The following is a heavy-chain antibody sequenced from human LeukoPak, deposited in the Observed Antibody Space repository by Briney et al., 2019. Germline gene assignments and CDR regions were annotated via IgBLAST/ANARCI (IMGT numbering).Heavy chain of an antibody. J-gene: IGHJ4*02. V-gene: IGHV3-30*04. CDR3: ARDPKLYSSSLRVDY. CDR1: GFTFSSYA. D-gene: IGHD6-6*01. Sequence: PGGSLRLSCAASGFTFSSYAMHWVRQAPGKGLEWVAVISYDGSNKYYADSVKGRFTISRDNSKNTLYLQMNSLRAEDTAVYYCARDPKLYSSSLRVDYWGQGTLVTVSS. CDR2: ISYDGSNK.